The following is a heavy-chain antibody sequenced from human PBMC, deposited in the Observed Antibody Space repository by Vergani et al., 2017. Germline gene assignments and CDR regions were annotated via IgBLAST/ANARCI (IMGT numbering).Heavy chain of an antibody. J-gene: IGHJ4*02. V-gene: IGHV3-11*04. Sequence: QVQLVESGGGLVKPGGSLRLSCAASGFTFSDYYMSWIRQAPGKGLEWVSYISSSGSTIYYADSVKGRFTISRDNAKNSLYLQMNSLRAEDTAVYYCTTDLATPSPPDGRDYFDHWGQGTLVTVSS. CDR3: TTDLATPSPPDGRDYFDH. CDR1: GFTFSDYY. CDR2: ISSSGSTI. D-gene: IGHD2-21*01.